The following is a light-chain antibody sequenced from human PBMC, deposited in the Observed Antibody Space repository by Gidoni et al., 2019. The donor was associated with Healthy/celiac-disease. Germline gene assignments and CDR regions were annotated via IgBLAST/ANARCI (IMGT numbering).Light chain of an antibody. Sequence: DIQMTQSPASLSASVGDRVTLTCRASQSMSSDLNWYQQKPGKAPKLLIYAASSLQSGVPSRCSGSGSGTDFTLTISSLQPEDFATYYGQQSYSTPWAFGQGTKVEIK. J-gene: IGKJ1*01. CDR1: QSMSSD. CDR3: QQSYSTPWA. V-gene: IGKV1-39*01. CDR2: AAS.